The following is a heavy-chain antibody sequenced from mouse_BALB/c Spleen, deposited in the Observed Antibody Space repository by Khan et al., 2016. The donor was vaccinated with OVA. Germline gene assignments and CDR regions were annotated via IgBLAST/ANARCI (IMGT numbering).Heavy chain of an antibody. V-gene: IGHV3-2*02. CDR3: ARSIMAN. CDR2: ISYSGST. CDR1: GYSITSDYA. Sequence: QLQESGPGLVKPSQSLSLTCTVTGYSITSDYAWNWIRQFPGNKLEWMGYISYSGSTSYNPSLKSRISITRDTSKNQFFLQLNSVTTEDTATYYFARSIMANWGQGTTLTVSS. J-gene: IGHJ2*01.